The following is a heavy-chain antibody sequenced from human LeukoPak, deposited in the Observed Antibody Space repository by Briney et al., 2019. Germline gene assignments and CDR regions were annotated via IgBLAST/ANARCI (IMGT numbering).Heavy chain of an antibody. CDR3: ARRGAAYCGGDCRSYYYCYMDV. CDR1: GGSFSGYY. Sequence: PSETLSLTCAVYGGSFSGYYWSWIRQPPGKGLEWIGEINHSGSTNYNPSLKSRVTISVDTSTNQFSLKLSSVTAADTAVYYCARRGAAYCGGDCRSYYYCYMDVWGKGTTVTVSS. D-gene: IGHD2-21*02. V-gene: IGHV4-34*01. J-gene: IGHJ6*03. CDR2: INHSGST.